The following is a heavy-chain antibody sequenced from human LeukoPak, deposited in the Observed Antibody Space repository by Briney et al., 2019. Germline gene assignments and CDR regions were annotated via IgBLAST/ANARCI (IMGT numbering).Heavy chain of an antibody. CDR3: AKVKYDYVWGSYRSDAFDI. Sequence: SETLSLTCTVSGGSISSYYWSWIRQPPGKGLEWIGYIYYSGSTNYNPSLKSRVTISVDTSKNQFSLKLSSVTAADTAVYYCAKVKYDYVWGSYRSDAFDIWGQGTMVTVSS. V-gene: IGHV4-59*12. CDR2: IYYSGST. D-gene: IGHD3-16*02. J-gene: IGHJ3*02. CDR1: GGSISSYY.